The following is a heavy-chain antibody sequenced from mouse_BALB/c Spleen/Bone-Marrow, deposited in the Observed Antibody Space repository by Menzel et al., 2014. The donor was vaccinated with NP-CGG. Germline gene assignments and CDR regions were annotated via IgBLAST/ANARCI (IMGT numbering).Heavy chain of an antibody. CDR2: ISSGSSTI. CDR1: GFTFSSFG. V-gene: IGHV5-17*02. Sequence: VQLKESGGGLVQPGGSRKLSCAASGFTFSSFGMHWVRQAPEKGLEWVAYISSGSSTIYYADTVKGRFTISRDNPKNTLFLQMTSLRSEDTAMYYWARCRGAYGNIRIGYAMDYRGQGTSVTVSS. D-gene: IGHD2-10*02. CDR3: ARCRGAYGNIRIGYAMDY. J-gene: IGHJ4*01.